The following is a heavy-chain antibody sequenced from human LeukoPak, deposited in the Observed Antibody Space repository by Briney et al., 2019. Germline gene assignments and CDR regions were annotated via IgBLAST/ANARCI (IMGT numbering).Heavy chain of an antibody. J-gene: IGHJ4*02. D-gene: IGHD4-17*01. V-gene: IGHV1-2*02. CDR2: INPNSGGT. CDR1: GSSFTDYY. Sequence: ASVKVSCHASGSSFTDYYMHWVRQAPGQGLEWMGWINPNSGGTNYAQNFQGRVTMTRDTSISTAYMELSRLRSDDTAVYYCARVKDDYGDYVPIYWGQGTLVTVSS. CDR3: ARVKDDYGDYVPIY.